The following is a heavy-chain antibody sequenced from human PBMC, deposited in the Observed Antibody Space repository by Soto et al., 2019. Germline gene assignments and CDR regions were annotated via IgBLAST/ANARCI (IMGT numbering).Heavy chain of an antibody. CDR3: ARDRRAYSSSWSPELYYFDY. Sequence: ASVKVSCKASGYTFTSYGISWVRQAPGQGLEWMGWISAYNGNTNYAQKLQGRVTMTTDTSTSTAYMELRSLRSDDTAVYYCARDRRAYSSSWSPELYYFDYWGQGTLVTVSS. CDR1: GYTFTSYG. D-gene: IGHD6-13*01. CDR2: ISAYNGNT. V-gene: IGHV1-18*01. J-gene: IGHJ4*02.